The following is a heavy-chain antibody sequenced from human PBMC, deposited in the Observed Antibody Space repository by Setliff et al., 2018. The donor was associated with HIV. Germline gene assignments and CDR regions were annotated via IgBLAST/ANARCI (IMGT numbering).Heavy chain of an antibody. CDR2: IYSTGNT. CDR1: GGSITTSSYY. V-gene: IGHV4-39*01. Sequence: SETLSLTCTVSGGSITTSSYYWGWVRQPPGKGLEWIGSIYSTGNTYYSPSLKNRVSLSVDTSRSQFFLRLNSVTAADTGVYYCARLFQWMSYSFDIWGQGTMVTVSS. CDR3: ARLFQWMSYSFDI. J-gene: IGHJ3*02. D-gene: IGHD5-12*01.